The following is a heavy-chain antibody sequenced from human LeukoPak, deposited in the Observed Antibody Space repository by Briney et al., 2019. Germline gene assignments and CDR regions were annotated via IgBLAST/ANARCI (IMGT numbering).Heavy chain of an antibody. Sequence: SGGSLRLSCAASGFTFSSYSMNWVRQAPGKGLEWVSSISSSSSYIYYAGSVKGRFTISRDNAKNSLYLQMNSLRAEDTAVYYCARDRGDSYGSTTYYFDYWGQGTLVTVSS. V-gene: IGHV3-21*01. CDR3: ARDRGDSYGSTTYYFDY. J-gene: IGHJ4*02. D-gene: IGHD5-18*01. CDR2: ISSSSSYI. CDR1: GFTFSSYS.